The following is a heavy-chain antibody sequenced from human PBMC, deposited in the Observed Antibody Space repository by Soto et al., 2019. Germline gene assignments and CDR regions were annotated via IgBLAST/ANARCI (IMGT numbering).Heavy chain of an antibody. CDR2: ISYDGSNK. CDR1: GFDFRSYA. D-gene: IGHD2-2*01. Sequence: QVQLVESGGGVVQPGRSLRLSCAASGFDFRSYAKYWVRQAPGKGLEWVAVISYDGSNKYYADSVKGRFTISSDNSKTTIYLQMNSLRAEDTALYYCARGQGYQLLPSDGFDVWGQGTMVTVSS. V-gene: IGHV3-30-3*01. J-gene: IGHJ3*01. CDR3: ARGQGYQLLPSDGFDV.